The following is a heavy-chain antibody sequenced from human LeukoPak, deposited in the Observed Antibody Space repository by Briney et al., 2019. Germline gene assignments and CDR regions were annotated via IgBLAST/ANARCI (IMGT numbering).Heavy chain of an antibody. D-gene: IGHD6-19*01. CDR1: GFTLSYYW. CDR3: ARYGNGAWLGHYAFDM. Sequence: GGSLRLSCAASGFTLSYYWMSWVRQAPGKGLEWVANIKQDGSEKYYVDSVKGRFTISRDDAKNSLYLQMNSLKAEDTAVYYCARYGNGAWLGHYAFDMWGQGTMVAVSS. V-gene: IGHV3-7*01. CDR2: IKQDGSEK. J-gene: IGHJ3*02.